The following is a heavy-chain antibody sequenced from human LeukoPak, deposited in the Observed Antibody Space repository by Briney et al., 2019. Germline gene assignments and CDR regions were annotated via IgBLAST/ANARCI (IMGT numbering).Heavy chain of an antibody. J-gene: IGHJ4*02. CDR3: AKTHYSDSCGYYPVYFDY. CDR2: ISVSGA. D-gene: IGHD3-22*01. V-gene: IGHV3-23*01. CDR1: AFTFSDYA. Sequence: GGSLRLSCAASAFTFSDYAMSWVRQAPGKGLEWVSTISVSGAYYADSVKGRFTISRDNSKSTLYLHMNSLRAEDTAAYYCAKTHYSDSCGYYPVYFDYWGQGTLVTVSS.